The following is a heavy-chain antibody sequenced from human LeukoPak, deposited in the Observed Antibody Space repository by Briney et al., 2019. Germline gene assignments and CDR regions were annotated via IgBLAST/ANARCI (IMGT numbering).Heavy chain of an antibody. D-gene: IGHD2/OR15-2a*01. Sequence: PGGSLRLSCIGSGFTFSHYEMNWVRQAPGKGLEWVSYISSSGGTIYYADSVKGRFTISRDNPKNSLYLQVNSLRAEDTAVYYCARADVGPFDPWGQGTTVTVSS. J-gene: IGHJ6*02. V-gene: IGHV3-48*03. CDR3: ARADVGPFDP. CDR2: ISSSGGTI. CDR1: GFTFSHYE.